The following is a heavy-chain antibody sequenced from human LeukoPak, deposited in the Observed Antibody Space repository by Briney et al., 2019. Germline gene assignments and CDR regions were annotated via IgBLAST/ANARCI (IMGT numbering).Heavy chain of an antibody. J-gene: IGHJ6*02. CDR2: INPNSGGT. V-gene: IGHV1-2*02. Sequence: ASVKVSCKASGYTFTGYYMHWVRQAPGQGLAWMGWINPNSGGTNYAQKFQGRVTMTRDTSISTAYMELSRLRSDDTAVYYCARVAAAGKYYYYGMDVWGQGTTVTVSS. D-gene: IGHD6-13*01. CDR3: ARVAAAGKYYYYGMDV. CDR1: GYTFTGYY.